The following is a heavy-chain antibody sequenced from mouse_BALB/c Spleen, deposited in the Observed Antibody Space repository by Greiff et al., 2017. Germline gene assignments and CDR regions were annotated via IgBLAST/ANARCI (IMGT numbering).Heavy chain of an antibody. D-gene: IGHD1-2*01. J-gene: IGHJ4*01. CDR3: ARDIITTSEGAMDY. Sequence: DVHLVESGGGLVQPGGSLRLSCATSGFTFSDFYMDWVRQPPGKRLVWIAASRNKANDYTTEYSASVKGRFIVSRDTSQSILYLQMNALRAEDTAIYYCARDIITTSEGAMDYWGQGTSVT. V-gene: IGHV7-1*02. CDR1: GFTFSDFY. CDR2: SRNKANDYTT.